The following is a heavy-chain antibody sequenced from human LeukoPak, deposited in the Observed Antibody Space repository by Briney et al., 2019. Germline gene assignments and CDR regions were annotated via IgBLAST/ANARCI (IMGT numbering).Heavy chain of an antibody. CDR2: INPNSGGT. D-gene: IGHD2-2*01. CDR3: ARGTTLIRGWFDP. Sequence: ASVKVSCKASGYIFTGYYMHWVRQAPGQGLEWMGWINPNSGGTNYAQKLQGRVTMTTDTSTSTAYMELRSLRSDDTAVYYCARGTTLIRGWFDPWGQGTLVTVSS. CDR1: GYIFTGYY. V-gene: IGHV1-2*02. J-gene: IGHJ5*02.